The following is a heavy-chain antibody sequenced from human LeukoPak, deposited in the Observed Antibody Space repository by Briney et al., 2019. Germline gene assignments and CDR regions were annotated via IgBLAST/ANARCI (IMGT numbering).Heavy chain of an antibody. CDR1: GFTFSSYA. J-gene: IGHJ4*02. D-gene: IGHD3-10*01. CDR3: AKDMVRGVISYLDY. Sequence: GGSLRLSCAASGFTFSSYAMSWVRQAPGKGLEWVSAISGSGGSTYYADSVKGRFTISRDNSKNTLYLQMNSLRAEDTAVYYCAKDMVRGVISYLDYWGQGTLVTVSS. V-gene: IGHV3-23*01. CDR2: ISGSGGST.